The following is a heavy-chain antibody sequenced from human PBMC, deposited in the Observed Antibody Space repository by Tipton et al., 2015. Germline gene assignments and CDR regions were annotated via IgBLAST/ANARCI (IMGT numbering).Heavy chain of an antibody. CDR2: IYHSGRT. V-gene: IGHV4-59*01. CDR3: ARDAWAGDSRGFYYIY. Sequence: TLSLTCTVSGGSIRNYYWSWIRQPPGKGLEWIGNIYHSGRTNYNSSLKSRVTISVDTSMIHFSLKLSSVTAADTAVYFCARDAWAGDSRGFYYIYWGQGTLVRVSS. CDR1: GGSIRNYY. J-gene: IGHJ4*02. D-gene: IGHD3-22*01.